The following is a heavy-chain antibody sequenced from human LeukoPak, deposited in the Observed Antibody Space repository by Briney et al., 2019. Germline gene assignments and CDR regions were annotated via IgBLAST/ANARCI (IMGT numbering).Heavy chain of an antibody. Sequence: GGSLRLSCAASGFTFNTYWMSWVRLGPGEGLEGVATVKPDGTEKMYVDSVRDRFTISRDNAKNSLYLQMNSLSAEDTAGYCCARLLGGGTTFDYWGQGALVTVSS. CDR1: GFTFNTYW. CDR2: VKPDGTEK. V-gene: IGHV3-7*01. CDR3: ARLLGGGTTFDY. J-gene: IGHJ4*02. D-gene: IGHD4-17*01.